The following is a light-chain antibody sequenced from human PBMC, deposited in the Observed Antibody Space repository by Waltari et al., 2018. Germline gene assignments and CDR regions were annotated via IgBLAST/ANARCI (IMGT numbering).Light chain of an antibody. CDR1: QSISTN. V-gene: IGKV3-15*01. CDR2: GAS. J-gene: IGKJ2*01. Sequence: IVMTQSPATLSVSPGERATLSCRASQSISTNLAWFQEKPGQAPRLLIYGASTRATGVPARFSGSGSGTYFTLVSSSLRSEDFAVYYCQHYDKWLRYSFGQGTKVEIK. CDR3: QHYDKWLRYS.